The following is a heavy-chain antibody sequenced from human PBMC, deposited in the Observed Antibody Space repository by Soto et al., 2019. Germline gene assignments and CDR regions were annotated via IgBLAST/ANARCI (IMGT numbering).Heavy chain of an antibody. V-gene: IGHV3-9*01. CDR3: AKFGVRWLGPGWFDP. D-gene: IGHD3-10*01. J-gene: IGHJ5*02. CDR2: ISWNSGSI. Sequence: EVQLVESGGGLVQPGRSLRLSCAASGFTFDDYAMHWVRQAPGKGLEWVSGISWNSGSIGYADSVKGRFTISRDNAKNSLYLQMNSLRAEDTALYYCAKFGVRWLGPGWFDPWGQGTLVTVSS. CDR1: GFTFDDYA.